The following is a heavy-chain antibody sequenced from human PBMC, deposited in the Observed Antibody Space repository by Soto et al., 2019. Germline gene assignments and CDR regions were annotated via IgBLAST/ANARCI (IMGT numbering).Heavy chain of an antibody. Sequence: EVQLVESGGGLVKPGGSLRLSCAASGFTFSSYSMNWVRQAPGKGLEWVSSISSSGGSTYYADSVKGRFTISRDNSKNTLYLQMNSLRAEDTAVYYCAKGDDFWSGYYDFDYWGQGTLVTVSS. V-gene: IGHV3-23*04. D-gene: IGHD3-3*01. CDR1: GFTFSSYS. J-gene: IGHJ4*02. CDR2: ISSSGGST. CDR3: AKGDDFWSGYYDFDY.